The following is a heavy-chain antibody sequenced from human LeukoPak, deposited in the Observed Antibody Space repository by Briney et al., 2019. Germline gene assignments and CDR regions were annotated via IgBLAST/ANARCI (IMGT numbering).Heavy chain of an antibody. Sequence: GGSLRLSCTASGFTFRDYAMSWVRQAPGKGLEWVGFIRSKAYGGTTEYPASVKGRFTISRDDSKSIAYLQMNGLKTEDTAVYYCTPLSWAYWGQETLVTVSS. CDR1: GFTFRDYA. D-gene: IGHD6-13*01. CDR2: IRSKAYGGTT. V-gene: IGHV3-49*04. CDR3: TPLSWAY. J-gene: IGHJ4*02.